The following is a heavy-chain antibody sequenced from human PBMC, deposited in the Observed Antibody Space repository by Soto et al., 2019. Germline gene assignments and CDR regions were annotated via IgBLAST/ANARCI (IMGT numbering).Heavy chain of an antibody. V-gene: IGHV3-23*01. CDR3: AKDRTYTTTWHAGDY. D-gene: IGHD2-2*02. CDR1: GFTFSSYA. CDR2: ISGSGGST. J-gene: IGHJ4*02. Sequence: GGSLRLSCAASGFTFSSYAMSWVRQAPGKGLEWVSSISGSGGSTYYADSVKGRFTVSRDNSKNTLYLQMNSLRAQDTAVYYCAKDRTYTTTWHAGDYWGQGTLVTVSS.